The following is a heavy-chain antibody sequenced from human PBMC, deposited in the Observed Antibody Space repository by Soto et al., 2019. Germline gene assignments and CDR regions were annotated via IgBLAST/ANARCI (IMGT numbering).Heavy chain of an antibody. J-gene: IGHJ4*02. V-gene: IGHV3-48*03. CDR3: AYGGSCDY. CDR1: GFSFNTYE. CDR2: ISTSGSTI. D-gene: IGHD1-26*01. Sequence: LRLSCAASGFSFNTYEMNWVRQAPGKGLEWVSYISTSGSTIYYADSVKGRLTISRDNGKNSLYLQMNSLRAEDTAVYYCAYGGSCDYWGQGTQVTVSS.